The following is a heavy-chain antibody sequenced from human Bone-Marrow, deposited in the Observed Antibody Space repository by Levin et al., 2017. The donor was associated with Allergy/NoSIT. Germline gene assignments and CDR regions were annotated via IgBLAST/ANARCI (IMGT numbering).Heavy chain of an antibody. J-gene: IGHJ4*02. V-gene: IGHV1-46*01. CDR3: ASEPYSSSSLPYFRY. D-gene: IGHD6-6*01. CDR1: GYTFTSYY. Sequence: ASVKVSCKASGYTFTSYYMHWVRQAPGQGLEWMGIINPSGGSTSYAQKFQGRVTMTRDTSTSTVYMELSSLRSEDTAVYYCASEPYSSSSLPYFRYWGQGTLVTVSS. CDR2: INPSGGST.